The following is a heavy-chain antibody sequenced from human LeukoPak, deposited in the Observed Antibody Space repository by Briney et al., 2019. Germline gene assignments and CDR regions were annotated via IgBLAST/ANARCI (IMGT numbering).Heavy chain of an antibody. J-gene: IGHJ4*02. Sequence: SGGSLRLSCAASGFTFSSYAMHWVRQAPGKGLEWVAVISYDGSNKYYADSVKGRFTISRDNSKNTLYLQINSRRTEDTDVYYCARDTLPGVEMATIIGYWGQATLVTVS. CDR2: ISYDGSNK. CDR3: ARDTLPGVEMATIIGY. D-gene: IGHD5-24*01. CDR1: GFTFSSYA. V-gene: IGHV3-30*04.